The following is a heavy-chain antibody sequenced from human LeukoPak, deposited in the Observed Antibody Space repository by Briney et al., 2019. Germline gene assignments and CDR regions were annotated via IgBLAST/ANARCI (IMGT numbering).Heavy chain of an antibody. J-gene: IGHJ4*02. D-gene: IGHD6-19*01. CDR3: ARVITSGWYYFDD. V-gene: IGHV4-34*01. Sequence: PSETLSLTCAVYGGSFSGYYWSWIRQPSGKGLEWIGEINHSGSTYYNPSLKSRVTISVDTSKNQFSLKLSSVTAADTAVYYCARVITSGWYYFDDWGQGTLVTVSS. CDR1: GGSFSGYY. CDR2: INHSGST.